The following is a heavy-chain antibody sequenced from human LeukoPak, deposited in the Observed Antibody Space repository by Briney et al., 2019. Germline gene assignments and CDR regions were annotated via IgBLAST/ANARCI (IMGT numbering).Heavy chain of an antibody. V-gene: IGHV3-66*01. Sequence: GGSLRLSCVAPGFIVSVNYMTWVRQAPGKGLEWVSVIYVGGRTYYADSVKGRFIISTDNSRTTLYLQMDSLRAEGTAVYYCATGGPSDYGDSVPYWGQGTLVTVSS. D-gene: IGHD4-17*01. CDR3: ATGGPSDYGDSVPY. J-gene: IGHJ4*02. CDR2: IYVGGRT. CDR1: GFIVSVNY.